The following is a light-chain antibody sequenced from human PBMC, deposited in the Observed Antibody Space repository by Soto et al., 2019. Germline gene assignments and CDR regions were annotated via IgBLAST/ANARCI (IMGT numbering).Light chain of an antibody. Sequence: QSALTQPPSASGSPGQSVTISCTGTSSDVGGSAYVSWYQQQSGKAPKLIIYEVTNLPSGVHDRFPGSKSGNKASLTVPGREVEDEADYYCSSYAGIRNVIFGAGTKLTV. CDR1: SSDVGGSAY. V-gene: IGLV2-8*01. CDR2: EVT. J-gene: IGLJ2*01. CDR3: SSYAGIRNVI.